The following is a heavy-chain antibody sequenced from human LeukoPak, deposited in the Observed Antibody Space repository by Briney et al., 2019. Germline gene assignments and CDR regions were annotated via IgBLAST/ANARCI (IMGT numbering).Heavy chain of an antibody. V-gene: IGHV4-4*07. CDR2: IFSDGST. CDR1: GGSISSFS. D-gene: IGHD5-18*01. J-gene: IGHJ6*03. Sequence: SETLSLTCSVSGGSISSFSWSWIRQPAGKGLEWIGRIFSDGSTNYNPSLKSRVTMSVDTSKNQFSLKVSSVNAADTAVYFCARGVYSSGYYYYYYIDVWGKGTTVTVSS. CDR3: ARGVYSSGYYYYYYIDV.